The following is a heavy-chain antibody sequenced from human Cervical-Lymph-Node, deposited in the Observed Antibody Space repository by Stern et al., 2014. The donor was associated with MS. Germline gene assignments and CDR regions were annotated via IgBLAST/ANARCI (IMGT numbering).Heavy chain of an antibody. D-gene: IGHD6-6*01. J-gene: IGHJ6*02. CDR3: AKSSSPSHYYYYGMDV. V-gene: IGHV3-30*18. CDR2: ISYDGSNK. CDR1: GFTFSSYG. Sequence: VQLVESGGGVVQPGRSLRLSCAASGFTFSSYGMHWVRQAPGKGLEWVAGISYDGSNKYYADSVNGLFTISRDNSKNTLYLQMNSLRAEDTAVYYCAKSSSPSHYYYYGMDVWGQGTTVTVSS.